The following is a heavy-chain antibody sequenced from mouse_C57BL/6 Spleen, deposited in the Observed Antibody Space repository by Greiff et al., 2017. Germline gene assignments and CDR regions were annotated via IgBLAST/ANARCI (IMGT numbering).Heavy chain of an antibody. D-gene: IGHD2-4*01. Sequence: VKLQQPGAELVKPGASVKVSCKASGYTFTSYWMHWVKQRPGQGLEWIGRIHPSDSDTNYNQKFKGKATLTVDKSSSTAYMQLSSLTSEDSAVYYCAIPAYDYYFDYWGQGTTLTVSS. V-gene: IGHV1-74*01. CDR3: AIPAYDYYFDY. CDR2: IHPSDSDT. CDR1: GYTFTSYW. J-gene: IGHJ2*01.